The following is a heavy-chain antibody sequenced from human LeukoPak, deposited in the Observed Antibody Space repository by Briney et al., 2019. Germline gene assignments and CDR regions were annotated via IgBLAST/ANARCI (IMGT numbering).Heavy chain of an antibody. CDR1: GFTVSTKY. CDR2: FSYSGDT. CDR3: ARDWSDDGDGYFQH. V-gene: IGHV4-39*07. J-gene: IGHJ1*01. D-gene: IGHD4-17*01. Sequence: GSLRLSCAASGFTVSTKYMTWVRQPPGKGLEWIGSFSYSGDTYYNPSLKSRITISRDMSKNQFFLKVRSVTAADTAVYCCARDWSDDGDGYFQHWGQGTLVTVSS.